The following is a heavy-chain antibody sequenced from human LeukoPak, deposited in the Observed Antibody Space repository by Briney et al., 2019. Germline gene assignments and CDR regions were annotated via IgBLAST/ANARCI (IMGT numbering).Heavy chain of an antibody. V-gene: IGHV1-18*01. D-gene: IGHD2-21*01. CDR2: ISAYNGNT. CDR1: GYTFTSYG. Sequence: ASVKVSCKASGYTFTSYGISWVRQAPGQGLEWMGWISAYNGNTNYAQKLQGRVTMTTDTSTSTAYMELRSLRSDDTAVYYCARIPVHIVVADYYYYGMDVWGQGTTVTVSS. CDR3: ARIPVHIVVADYYYYGMDV. J-gene: IGHJ6*02.